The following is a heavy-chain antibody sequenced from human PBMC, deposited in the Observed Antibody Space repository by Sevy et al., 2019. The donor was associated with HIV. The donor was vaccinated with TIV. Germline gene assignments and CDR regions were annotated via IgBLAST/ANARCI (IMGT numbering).Heavy chain of an antibody. CDR2: INSDGSST. Sequence: GGSLRLSCAASGFTFSSYWMHWVRQAPGKGLVWVSRINSDGSSTSYADSVKGRFTISRDNAKNTLYLQMNSLRAEDTAVYYCASPGQGSGYSGYGPGAFDIWSQGTMVTVSS. CDR3: ASPGQGSGYSGYGPGAFDI. CDR1: GFTFSSYW. V-gene: IGHV3-74*01. D-gene: IGHD5-12*01. J-gene: IGHJ3*02.